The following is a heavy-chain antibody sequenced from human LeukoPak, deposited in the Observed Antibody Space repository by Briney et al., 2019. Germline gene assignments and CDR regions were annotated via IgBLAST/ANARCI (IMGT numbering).Heavy chain of an antibody. D-gene: IGHD3-10*01. CDR3: AKESGFGELFDY. Sequence: GGSLRLSCAASGFTFRNYGMHWVRQAPGKGLEWVAVMSYDGNNKYYADSVKGRFTISRDNSKNTVYLQMNSLRAEDTAVYYCAKESGFGELFDYWGQGTLVTVSS. J-gene: IGHJ4*02. CDR2: MSYDGNNK. CDR1: GFTFRNYG. V-gene: IGHV3-30*18.